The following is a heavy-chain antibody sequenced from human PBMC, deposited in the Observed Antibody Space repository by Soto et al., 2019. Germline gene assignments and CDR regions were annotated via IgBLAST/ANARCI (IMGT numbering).Heavy chain of an antibody. Sequence: ASVKVSCKASGYTFTSYYMHWVRQAPGQGLEWMGIINPSGGSTSYAQKFQGRVTMTRDTSTSTVYMELSSLRSEDTAVYYCARAITIFGVVILDYGMDVWGQGITVTVSS. D-gene: IGHD3-3*01. CDR3: ARAITIFGVVILDYGMDV. J-gene: IGHJ6*02. V-gene: IGHV1-46*01. CDR2: INPSGGST. CDR1: GYTFTSYY.